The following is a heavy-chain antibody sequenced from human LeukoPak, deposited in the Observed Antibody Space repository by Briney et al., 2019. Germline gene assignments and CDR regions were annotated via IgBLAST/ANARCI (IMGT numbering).Heavy chain of an antibody. CDR3: ATGYSSGWFGP. J-gene: IGHJ5*02. D-gene: IGHD6-19*01. CDR1: GGSISSYY. Sequence: SETLSLTCTVSGGSISSYYWSWIRQPPGKGLEWIGYIYYSGSTNYNPSPKSRVTISVDTSKNQFSLKLSSVTAADTAVYYCATGYSSGWFGPWGQGTLVTVSS. CDR2: IYYSGST. V-gene: IGHV4-59*01.